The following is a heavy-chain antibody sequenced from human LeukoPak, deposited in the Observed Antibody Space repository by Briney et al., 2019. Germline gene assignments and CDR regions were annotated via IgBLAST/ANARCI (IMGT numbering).Heavy chain of an antibody. Sequence: SETLSLTCTVSGGSIDSHYWSWNRQSAGEGLEWIGRFFTGGSTYYNPSLESRVTMSVDTSKNQFSLKLRSVTAADTAVYFCARGRGVAVGMDVWGQGTTVIVSS. CDR1: GGSIDSHY. J-gene: IGHJ6*02. CDR3: ARGRGVAVGMDV. CDR2: FFTGGST. V-gene: IGHV4-4*07. D-gene: IGHD6-19*01.